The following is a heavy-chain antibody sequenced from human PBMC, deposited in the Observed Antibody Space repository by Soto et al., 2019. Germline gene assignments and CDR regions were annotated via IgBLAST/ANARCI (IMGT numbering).Heavy chain of an antibody. D-gene: IGHD2-21*02. J-gene: IGHJ4*02. CDR3: ARVPLPRCGGDRYYDY. CDR1: GFTFSSYS. V-gene: IGHV3-48*02. Sequence: GGSLRLSCAASGFTFSSYSMNSVRQAPGQRLEWPSYISSSSSTIYYVDSVKGRFTISRDNAKNSLYLQMNSLRDEDTAVYYCARVPLPRCGGDRYYDYWGQGTLLTASS. CDR2: ISSSSSTI.